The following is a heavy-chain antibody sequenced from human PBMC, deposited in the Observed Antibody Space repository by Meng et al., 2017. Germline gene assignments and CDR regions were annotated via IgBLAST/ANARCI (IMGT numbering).Heavy chain of an antibody. J-gene: IGHJ6*02. Sequence: GESLKISCAASGFTFSSYAMSWVRQAPGKGLEWVSAISGSGGSTYYADSVKGRFTISRDNSKNTLYLQMNSLRAEDTAVYYCAKGSDYGDYDYYYGMAVWGQGTMVTVSS. D-gene: IGHD4-17*01. V-gene: IGHV3-23*01. CDR1: GFTFSSYA. CDR2: ISGSGGST. CDR3: AKGSDYGDYDYYYGMAV.